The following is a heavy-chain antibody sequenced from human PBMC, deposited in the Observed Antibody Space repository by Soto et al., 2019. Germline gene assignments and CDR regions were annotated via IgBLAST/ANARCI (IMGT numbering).Heavy chain of an antibody. CDR1: GYTFTGYY. CDR3: ARSPGIAADYYYYYGMDV. CDR2: INPNSGGT. Sequence: ASVKVSCKASGYTFTGYYMHWVRQAPGQGLEWMGWINPNSGGTNYAQKFQGWVTMTRDTSISTAYMELSRLRSDDTAVYYCARSPGIAADYYYYYGMDVWGQGXTVTVYS. D-gene: IGHD6-13*01. V-gene: IGHV1-2*04. J-gene: IGHJ6*02.